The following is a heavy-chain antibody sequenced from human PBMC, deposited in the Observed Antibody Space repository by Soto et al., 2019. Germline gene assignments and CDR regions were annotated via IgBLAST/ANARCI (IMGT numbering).Heavy chain of an antibody. CDR3: ARDKYSSTSWNWFDP. D-gene: IGHD2-2*01. V-gene: IGHV1-3*01. J-gene: IGHJ5*02. CDR1: GYTFTSCA. CDR2: INAGNGNT. Sequence: QVQLVQSGAEVKKPGASVKVSCKASGYTFTSCAMHWVRQAPGQRLEWMGWINAGNGNTKYSQKFQGRVTITRDTSASTAYMELSSLRSEDTAVYYCARDKYSSTSWNWFDPWGQGTLVTVSS.